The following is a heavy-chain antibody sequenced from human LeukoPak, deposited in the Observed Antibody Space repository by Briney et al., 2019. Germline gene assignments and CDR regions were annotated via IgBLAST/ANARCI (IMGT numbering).Heavy chain of an antibody. CDR3: GKEGGA. CDR2: IGGRGGST. J-gene: IGHJ5*02. V-gene: IGHV3-23*01. D-gene: IGHD3-16*01. CDR1: GFTFSSYS. Sequence: GGSLRLSCAASGFTFSSYSMNWVRQAPGKGPEWVSAIGGRGGSTYYADSVGGRFTISRGNSKDIVYLQMNSLKVEDTATYYCGKEGGAWGQGTKVTVSS.